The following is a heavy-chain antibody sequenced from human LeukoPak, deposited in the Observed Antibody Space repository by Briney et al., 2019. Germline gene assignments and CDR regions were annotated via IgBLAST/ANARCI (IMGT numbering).Heavy chain of an antibody. CDR3: AREGRIVVVPAAILYYGMDV. D-gene: IGHD2-2*01. J-gene: IGHJ6*02. V-gene: IGHV1-46*01. CDR2: INPSGGST. CDR1: GYTFTSYY. Sequence: ASVKDSWKASGYTFTSYYMHWVRQAPGQGLEWIGIINPSGGSTSYAQKFQGRVTMTRDTSTSTVYMELSSLRSEDTAVYYCAREGRIVVVPAAILYYGMDVWGQGTTVTVSS.